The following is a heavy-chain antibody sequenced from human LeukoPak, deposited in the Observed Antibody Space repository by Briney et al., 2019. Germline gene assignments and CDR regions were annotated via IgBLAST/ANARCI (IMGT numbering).Heavy chain of an antibody. Sequence: SETLSLTCTVSGYSISSGYYWGWIRQPPGKGLEWIGSIYHSRSTYYNPSLKSRVTISVDTSKNQFSLKLSSVTAADTAVYYCARDLDYYGSGSDTEYYFDYWGQGTLVTVSS. D-gene: IGHD3-10*01. V-gene: IGHV4-38-2*02. CDR1: GYSISSGYY. CDR3: ARDLDYYGSGSDTEYYFDY. J-gene: IGHJ4*02. CDR2: IYHSRST.